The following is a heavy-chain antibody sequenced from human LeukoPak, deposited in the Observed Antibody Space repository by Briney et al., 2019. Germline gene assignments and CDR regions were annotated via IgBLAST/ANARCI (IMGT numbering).Heavy chain of an antibody. J-gene: IGHJ4*02. CDR2: ISSSSSYI. CDR1: GFTFSSYS. CDR3: AGGPELQVDY. V-gene: IGHV3-21*01. D-gene: IGHD4-23*01. Sequence: GGSLRLSCAASGFTFSSYSMNWVRQAPGKGLEWVSSISSSSSYIYYADSVKGRFTISRVNAKNSLYLQMNSLRAEDTAVYYCAGGPELQVDYWGQGTLVTVSS.